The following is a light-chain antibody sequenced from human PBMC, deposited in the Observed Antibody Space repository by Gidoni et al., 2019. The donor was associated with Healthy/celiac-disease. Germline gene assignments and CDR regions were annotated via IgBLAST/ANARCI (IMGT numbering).Light chain of an antibody. Sequence: EIVMKQSPATLSVSPGERATLSCRASQSVSSNLAWYQQKPGQAPRLLIYGASTSATGIPARFSGSGSGTEFTLTISSLQSEDFAVYYCQQYNNWPPFTFGPGTKVDIK. CDR2: GAS. CDR3: QQYNNWPPFT. CDR1: QSVSSN. J-gene: IGKJ3*01. V-gene: IGKV3-15*01.